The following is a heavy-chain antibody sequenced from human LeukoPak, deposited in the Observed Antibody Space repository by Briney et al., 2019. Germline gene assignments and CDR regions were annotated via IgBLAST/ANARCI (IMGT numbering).Heavy chain of an antibody. J-gene: IGHJ4*02. V-gene: IGHV4-59*08. Sequence: PSETLSLTCTVSGGSISSYYWSWIRQPPGKGLEWIGYIYYSGSTNYNPSRKSRVTISVDTSKNQFSLKLSSVTAADTAAYYCARLEMATNLGDYFDYWGQGTLVTVSS. CDR2: IYYSGST. CDR1: GGSISSYY. D-gene: IGHD5-24*01. CDR3: ARLEMATNLGDYFDY.